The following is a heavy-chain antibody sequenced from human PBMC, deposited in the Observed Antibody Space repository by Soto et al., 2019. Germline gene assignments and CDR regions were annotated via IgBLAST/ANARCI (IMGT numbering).Heavy chain of an antibody. Sequence: ETLSLTCTVSGGSISSYYWSWIRQPPGKGLEWIGYIYYSGSTNYNPSLKSRVTISVDTSKNQFSLKLSSVTAADTAVYYCARHVNSAEQWLVESAGFDYWGQGTLVTVSS. CDR2: IYYSGST. J-gene: IGHJ4*02. V-gene: IGHV4-59*08. D-gene: IGHD6-19*01. CDR1: GGSISSYY. CDR3: ARHVNSAEQWLVESAGFDY.